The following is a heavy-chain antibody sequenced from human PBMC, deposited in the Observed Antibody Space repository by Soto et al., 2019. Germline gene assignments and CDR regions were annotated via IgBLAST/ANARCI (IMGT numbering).Heavy chain of an antibody. V-gene: IGHV1-3*01. CDR2: INAANGDT. J-gene: IGHJ5*02. CDR1: GYTFTSYG. D-gene: IGHD4-17*01. Sequence: ASVKVSCKASGYTFTSYGIHWVRQAPGQRLEWMGWINAANGDTKYSPKFQGRVTITRDTSASTAYLQWSSLKASDTAIYYCARHGFYGDYSSNYFDPWGQGTLVTVSS. CDR3: ARHGFYGDYSSNYFDP.